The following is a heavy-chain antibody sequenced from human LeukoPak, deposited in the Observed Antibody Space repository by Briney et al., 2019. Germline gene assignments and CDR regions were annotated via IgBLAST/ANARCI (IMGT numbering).Heavy chain of an antibody. CDR1: GYTFNSYG. CDR2: IHTYNGHT. D-gene: IGHD5-18*01. V-gene: IGHV1-18*01. CDR3: AAGRRGYSYAHYYYMDV. J-gene: IGHJ6*03. Sequence: ASVKVSCKSSGYTFNSYGITWVRQAPGQGLEWMGWIHTYNGHTNYAQKLQGRVTMTTDTSTSTAYMELSSLRSEDTAVYYCAAGRRGYSYAHYYYMDVWGKGTTVTVSS.